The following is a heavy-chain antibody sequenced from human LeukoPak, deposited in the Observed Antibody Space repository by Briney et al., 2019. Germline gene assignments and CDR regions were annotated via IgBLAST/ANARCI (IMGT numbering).Heavy chain of an antibody. CDR2: ISGSGGST. V-gene: IGHV3-23*01. Sequence: GGSLRLSCAASGFTFSSYAMSWVRQAPGGGLEWVSAISGSGGSTYYADSVKGRFTISRDNSKNTLYLQMNSLRAEDTAVFYCAKDVGATIYYFDYWGQGTLVTVSS. CDR3: AKDVGATIYYFDY. D-gene: IGHD1-26*01. J-gene: IGHJ4*02. CDR1: GFTFSSYA.